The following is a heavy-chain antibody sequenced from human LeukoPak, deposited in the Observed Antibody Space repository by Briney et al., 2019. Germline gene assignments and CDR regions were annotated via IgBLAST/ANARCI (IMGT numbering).Heavy chain of an antibody. V-gene: IGHV3-48*03. D-gene: IGHD2-15*01. J-gene: IGHJ4*02. Sequence: GGSLRLSCAASGFTFSSYEMNWVRQAPGKGLEWVSYISSSGSTIYYADSVKGRFTISRDNAKNSLYLQMNSLRAEDTAVYYCARDESHCSGGSCYSRGFDYWGQGTLVTVFS. CDR1: GFTFSSYE. CDR2: ISSSGSTI. CDR3: ARDESHCSGGSCYSRGFDY.